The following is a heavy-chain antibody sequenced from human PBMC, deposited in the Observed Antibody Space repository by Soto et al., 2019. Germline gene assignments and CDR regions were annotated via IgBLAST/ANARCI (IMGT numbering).Heavy chain of an antibody. V-gene: IGHV1-69*13. CDR1: GVTFSSYA. D-gene: IGHD5-12*01. CDR2: IIPIFGTA. Sequence: GASVKVSCKASGVTFSSYAISWVRQAPGQGLEWMGGIIPIFGTANYAQKFPGRVTITADESTSTAYMELSSLRSEDTAVYYCARDERRDGFRYFDLWGRGTLVTVSS. CDR3: ARDERRDGFRYFDL. J-gene: IGHJ2*01.